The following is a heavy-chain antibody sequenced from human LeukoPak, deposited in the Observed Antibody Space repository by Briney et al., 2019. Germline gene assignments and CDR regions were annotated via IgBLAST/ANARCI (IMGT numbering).Heavy chain of an antibody. V-gene: IGHV3-74*01. CDR2: INTDGSST. D-gene: IGHD5-18*01. CDR1: GFIFSSYW. J-gene: IGHJ4*02. Sequence: GGSLRLSCAASGFIFSSYWMHWVRHAPGKGLAWVSRINTDGSSTSYADSVKGRFTISRDNAKNTLYLQMDSLRAEDTAVYYCAPEDTAMVEHLDFDYWGQGTLVTVSS. CDR3: APEDTAMVEHLDFDY.